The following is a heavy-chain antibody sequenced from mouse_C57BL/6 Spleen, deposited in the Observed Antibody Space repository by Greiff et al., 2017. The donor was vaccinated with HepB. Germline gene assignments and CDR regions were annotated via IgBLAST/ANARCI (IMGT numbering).Heavy chain of an antibody. CDR2: IYPGDGDT. CDR3: ARGGNYGNFWFAY. Sequence: QVQLKESGPELVKPGASVKISCKASGYAFSSSWMNWVKQRPGKGLEWIGRIYPGDGDTNYNGKFKGKATLTADKSSSTAYMQLSSLTSEDSAVYFCARGGNYGNFWFAYWGQGTLVTVSA. J-gene: IGHJ3*01. D-gene: IGHD2-1*01. V-gene: IGHV1-82*01. CDR1: GYAFSSSW.